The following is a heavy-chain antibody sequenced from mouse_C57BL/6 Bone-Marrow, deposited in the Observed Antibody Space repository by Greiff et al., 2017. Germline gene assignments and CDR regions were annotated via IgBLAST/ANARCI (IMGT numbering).Heavy chain of an antibody. CDR1: GFTFSDSG. Sequence: EVKLVESGGGLVKPGGSLQLSCAASGFTFSDSGMHWVRQAPEKGLALVAYLSSSSSTISSADTVTGRFTISRDNAQNTLFMQMTSLRSEDKAMYYCARRPRMDYWGQGTSVTVAA. CDR3: ARRPRMDY. V-gene: IGHV5-17*01. J-gene: IGHJ4*01. CDR2: LSSSSSTI.